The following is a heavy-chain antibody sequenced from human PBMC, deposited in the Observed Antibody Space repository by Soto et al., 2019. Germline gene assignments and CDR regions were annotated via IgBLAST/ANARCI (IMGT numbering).Heavy chain of an antibody. J-gene: IGHJ4*02. D-gene: IGHD6-13*01. CDR3: AKDLSSPQLVRYFDY. Sequence: GGSLRLSCAASGFTFSSYAMSWVRQAPGKGLEWVSAISGSGGSTYYADSVKGRFTISRDNSKNTLYLQMNSLRAEDTAVYYCAKDLSSPQLVRYFDYWGQGTLVTVSS. CDR2: ISGSGGST. V-gene: IGHV3-23*01. CDR1: GFTFSSYA.